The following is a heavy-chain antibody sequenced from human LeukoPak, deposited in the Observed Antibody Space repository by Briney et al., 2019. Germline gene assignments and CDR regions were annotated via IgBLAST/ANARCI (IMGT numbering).Heavy chain of an antibody. CDR2: IYSGGST. Sequence: GGSLRLSCAASGFTVSSSYMSWVRQAPGKGLEWVSVIYSGGSTYYADSVKGRFTISRDNSKNTLYLQMNSLRAEDTAVYYCASPQGGDYYGSGSHTFQHWGQGTLVTVSS. J-gene: IGHJ1*01. V-gene: IGHV3-53*01. CDR1: GFTVSSSY. CDR3: ASPQGGDYYGSGSHTFQH. D-gene: IGHD3-10*01.